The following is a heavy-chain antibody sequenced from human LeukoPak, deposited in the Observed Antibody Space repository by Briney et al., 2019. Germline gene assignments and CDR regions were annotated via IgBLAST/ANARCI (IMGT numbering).Heavy chain of an antibody. V-gene: IGHV4-59*01. CDR3: ARGGDYVWGSYRQDFDY. Sequence: SETLSLTCAVYGGSFSSYYWSWIRQPPGKGLEWIGYIYYSGSTNYNPSLKSRVTISVDTSKNQFSLKLSSVTAADTAVYYCARGGDYVWGSYRQDFDYWGQGTLVTVSS. CDR1: GGSFSSYY. CDR2: IYYSGST. D-gene: IGHD3-16*02. J-gene: IGHJ4*02.